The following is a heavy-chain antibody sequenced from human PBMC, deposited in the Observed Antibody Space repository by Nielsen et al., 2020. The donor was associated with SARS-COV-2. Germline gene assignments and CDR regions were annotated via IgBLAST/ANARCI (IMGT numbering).Heavy chain of an antibody. V-gene: IGHV4-59*13. J-gene: IGHJ4*02. CDR2: IYDGGRV. D-gene: IGHD3-10*01. CDR3: ASSWLSRSYFRH. Sequence: SETLSLTCAVSGASITTYYWTWIRLPPGKGLEWVGSIYDGGRVDYNASLKSRVTVSLDKSKNQVSLKLSSVTAADTAMYYCASSWLSRSYFRHWGPGTLVTVSS. CDR1: GASITTYY.